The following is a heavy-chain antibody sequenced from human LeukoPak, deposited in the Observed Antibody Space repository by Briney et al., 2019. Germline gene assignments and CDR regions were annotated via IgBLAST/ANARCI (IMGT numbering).Heavy chain of an antibody. CDR1: GYTFTSYD. V-gene: IGHV1-69*04. Sequence: SMKVSCKASGYTFTSYDIDWVRQATGQGLEWMGRIIPILGIANYAQKFQGRVTITADKSTSTAYMELSSLRSEDTAVYYCASRVYTSGAFDIWGQGTMVTVSS. CDR2: IIPILGIA. J-gene: IGHJ3*02. CDR3: ASRVYTSGAFDI. D-gene: IGHD6-19*01.